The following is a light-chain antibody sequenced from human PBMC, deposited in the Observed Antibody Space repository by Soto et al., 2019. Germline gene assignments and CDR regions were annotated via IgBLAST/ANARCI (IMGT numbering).Light chain of an antibody. V-gene: IGLV1-40*01. J-gene: IGLJ1*01. CDR3: QSYDSSLILRV. Sequence: QSVLTQPPSVSGAPGQRVTISCTGSSSNIGAGYDVHWYQQLPGTAPKLLIYGSSNRPSGVPDRISGSKSGTSASLAITGLQAEDEADYYCQSYDSSLILRVFGTGTKLTVL. CDR2: GSS. CDR1: SSNIGAGYD.